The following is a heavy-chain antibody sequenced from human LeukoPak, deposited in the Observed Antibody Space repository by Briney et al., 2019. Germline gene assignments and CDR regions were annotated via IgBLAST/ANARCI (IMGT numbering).Heavy chain of an antibody. J-gene: IGHJ4*02. CDR2: ISGSGGST. Sequence: GGSLRLSCAASGFTFSSYAMSWVRQAPGKGLEWVSAISGSGGSTYYADSVKGRFTISRDNSKNTLYLQVNSLRAEDAAVYYCADGGELSSFDYWGQGTLVTVSS. CDR3: ADGGELSSFDY. D-gene: IGHD3-16*02. V-gene: IGHV3-23*01. CDR1: GFTFSSYA.